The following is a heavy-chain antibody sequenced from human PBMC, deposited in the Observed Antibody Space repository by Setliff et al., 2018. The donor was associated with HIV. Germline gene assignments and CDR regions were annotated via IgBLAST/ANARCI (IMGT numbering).Heavy chain of an antibody. CDR1: GGSISTSSFS. D-gene: IGHD3-22*01. J-gene: IGHJ5*02. CDR3: ARSYYYDSSGYSSRYWFDP. CDR2: IYYSGST. Sequence: SETLSLTCTVSGGSISTSSFSWGWVRQSPGRGLEWIGSIYYSGSTAYNMALESRVSMSIDTSKTQFSLKLSSVTAADTAVYYCARSYYYDSSGYSSRYWFDPWGQGTLVTVSS. V-gene: IGHV4-39*07.